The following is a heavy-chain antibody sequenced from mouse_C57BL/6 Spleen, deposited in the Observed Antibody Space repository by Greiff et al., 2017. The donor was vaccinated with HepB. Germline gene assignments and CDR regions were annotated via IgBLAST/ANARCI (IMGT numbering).Heavy chain of an antibody. V-gene: IGHV14-4*01. Sequence: EVQLQQSGAELVRPGASVKLSCTASGFNIKDDYMHWVKQRPEQGLEWIGWIDPENGDTEYASKFQGKATITADTSSNTAYLQLSSLTSEDTAVEYCTTRGDGAMDYLGQGTSVTVSA. D-gene: IGHD2-13*01. J-gene: IGHJ4*01. CDR2: IDPENGDT. CDR3: TTRGDGAMDY. CDR1: GFNIKDDY.